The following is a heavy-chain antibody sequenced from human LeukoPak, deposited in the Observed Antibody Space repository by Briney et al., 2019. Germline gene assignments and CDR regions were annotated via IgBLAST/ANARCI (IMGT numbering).Heavy chain of an antibody. CDR3: ARDLRYFDWYYYYYYGMDV. D-gene: IGHD3-9*01. CDR2: IWYDGSNK. Sequence: GGSLRLSCAASGFTFSSYGMHWVRQAPGKGLEWVAVIWYDGSNKYYADSVKGRFTIPRDNSKNTLYLQMNSLRAEDTAVYYCARDLRYFDWYYYYYYGMDVWGKGTTVTVSS. V-gene: IGHV3-33*01. J-gene: IGHJ6*04. CDR1: GFTFSSYG.